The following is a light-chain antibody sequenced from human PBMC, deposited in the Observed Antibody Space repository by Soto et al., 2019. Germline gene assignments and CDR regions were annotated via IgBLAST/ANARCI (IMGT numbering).Light chain of an antibody. J-gene: IGKJ1*01. CDR3: HQFGYSPRT. CDR2: GAS. CDR1: QNVHNIY. V-gene: IGKV3-20*01. Sequence: EIVLTKSPGTLSLTPGESATLSCRTRQNVHNIYLAWYQQKPGQAPRLFIHGASNRATGVPDRFSGSGSGTDFTLAIRRLQPEDFAVYYCHQFGYSPRTFGQGTKVDIK.